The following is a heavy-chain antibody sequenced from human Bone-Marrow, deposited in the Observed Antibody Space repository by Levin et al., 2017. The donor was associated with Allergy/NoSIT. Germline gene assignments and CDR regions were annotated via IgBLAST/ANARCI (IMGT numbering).Heavy chain of an antibody. CDR2: IYTSGST. CDR3: AREESTHSDWKEKSYGEYYFDY. CDR1: GGSISSYY. V-gene: IGHV4-4*07. Sequence: PSETLSLTCTVSGGSISSYYWSWIRQPAGKELEWIGRIYTSGSTNYNPSLKSRVTMSVDTSKNQFSLKLSSVTAADTAVYYCAREESTHSDWKEKSYGEYYFDYWGQGTLVTVSS. J-gene: IGHJ4*02. D-gene: IGHD1-1*01.